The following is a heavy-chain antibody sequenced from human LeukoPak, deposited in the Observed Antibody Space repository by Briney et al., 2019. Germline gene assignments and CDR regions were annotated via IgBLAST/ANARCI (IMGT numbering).Heavy chain of an antibody. D-gene: IGHD3-10*01. V-gene: IGHV1-8*01. CDR3: ARPTKISMLRGGGYNWFDP. CDR2: MNPDSGNT. J-gene: IGHJ5*02. Sequence: ASVKVSCKASGYTFNSYDITWVRPATGQGLEWMGWMNPDSGNTGYAQKFLGRVTMTRDTSINTAYLELSSLRSEDTAVYYCARPTKISMLRGGGYNWFDPWGQGTLVTVSS. CDR1: GYTFNSYD.